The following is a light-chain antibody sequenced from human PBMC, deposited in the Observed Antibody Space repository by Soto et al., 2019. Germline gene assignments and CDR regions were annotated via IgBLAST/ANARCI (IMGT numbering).Light chain of an antibody. J-gene: IGKJ1*01. CDR2: KAS. V-gene: IGKV1-5*03. CDR3: QQYISYCT. Sequence: DIQMTQSPSTLSASIGDRVTITCRASQSISSWLAWYQQKPGKAPKLLIYKASNLESGVPSRFSGSGSVTEFTLTISSLQPDDFPSYYCQQYISYCTFGQGTNVEIK. CDR1: QSISSW.